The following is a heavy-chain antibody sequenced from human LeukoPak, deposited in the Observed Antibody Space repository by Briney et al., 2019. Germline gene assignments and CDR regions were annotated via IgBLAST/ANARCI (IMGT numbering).Heavy chain of an antibody. Sequence: SETLSLTCTVSGGSISSSSYYWGWIRQPPGKGLEWIGSIYYSGSTYYNLSLKSRVTISVDTSKNQFSLKLSSVTAADTAVYYCARGDYYDSSGYQSPSFDYWGQGTLVTVSS. V-gene: IGHV4-39*01. CDR1: GGSISSSSYY. D-gene: IGHD3-22*01. J-gene: IGHJ4*02. CDR3: ARGDYYDSSGYQSPSFDY. CDR2: IYYSGST.